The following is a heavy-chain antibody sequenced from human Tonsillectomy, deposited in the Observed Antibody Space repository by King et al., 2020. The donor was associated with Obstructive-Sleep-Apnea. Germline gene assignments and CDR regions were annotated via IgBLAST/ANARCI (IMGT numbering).Heavy chain of an antibody. D-gene: IGHD6-13*01. V-gene: IGHV4-39*01. J-gene: IGHJ3*02. CDR3: GRQEGYSSSSGGFDI. CDR2: IYYSRST. Sequence: QLQESGPGLVKPSETLSLTCTVSGGSISSSSYYWGWIRQPPGKGLEWIGSIYYSRSTYYNPSLKSRVTISVDTSKNQFSLKLSSVTAADTAVYYCGRQEGYSSSSGGFDIWGQGTMVTVSS. CDR1: GGSISSSSYY.